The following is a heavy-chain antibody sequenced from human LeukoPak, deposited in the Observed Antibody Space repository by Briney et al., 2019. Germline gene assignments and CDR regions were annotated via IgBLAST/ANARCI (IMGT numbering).Heavy chain of an antibody. CDR2: IDPSDSYT. CDR3: ASQIRLRTLYYGMDV. D-gene: IGHD4-17*01. V-gene: IGHV5-10-1*01. J-gene: IGHJ6*02. CDR1: GYSFTSYW. Sequence: GEPLKISCKGSGYSFTSYWISWVRQMPGKGLEWMGRIDPSDSYTNYSPSFQGHVTISADKSISTAYLQWSSLKDSDTAMYYCASQIRLRTLYYGMDVWGQGTTVTVSS.